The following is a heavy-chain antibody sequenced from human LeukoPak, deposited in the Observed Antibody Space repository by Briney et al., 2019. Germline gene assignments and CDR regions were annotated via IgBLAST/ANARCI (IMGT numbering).Heavy chain of an antibody. CDR2: MSFDGTNK. Sequence: GGSLRLSCAASGFSFSDFGMHWVRQAPGKGLEWVAAMSFDGTNKYYADSVKGRFTIFRDNSKNTLYLQMNSLRAEDTAFYYCARDVDYDDEGGFDYWGQGTLVTVSS. CDR1: GFSFSDFG. CDR3: ARDVDYDDEGGFDY. V-gene: IGHV3-30*03. J-gene: IGHJ4*02. D-gene: IGHD4-17*01.